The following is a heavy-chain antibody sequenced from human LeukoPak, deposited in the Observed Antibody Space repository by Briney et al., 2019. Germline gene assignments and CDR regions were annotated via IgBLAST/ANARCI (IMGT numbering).Heavy chain of an antibody. CDR3: AKYYGTSRTFDV. CDR2: INSVGSTI. D-gene: IGHD3-16*01. V-gene: IGHV3-74*03. Sequence: GGSLRLSCAASGFTFSSCWMHWVRQAPGEGLVWVAHINSVGSTITYADSVKGRSTISRDNSKNTLYLQMNSLRAEDTALYYCAKYYGTSRTFDVWGQGTKVTVSS. J-gene: IGHJ3*01. CDR1: GFTFSSCW.